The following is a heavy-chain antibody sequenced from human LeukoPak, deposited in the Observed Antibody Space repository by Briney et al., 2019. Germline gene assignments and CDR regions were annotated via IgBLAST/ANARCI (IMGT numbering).Heavy chain of an antibody. D-gene: IGHD3-10*01. CDR1: GFTFSSYS. CDR3: ARVKYYGSGSFDY. V-gene: IGHV3-48*04. Sequence: GGSLRLSCAASGFTFSSYSMNWVRQAPGKGLEWVSYISSSSSTIYYADSVKGRFTISRDNAKNSLYLQMNSLRAEDTAVYYCARVKYYGSGSFDYWGQGTLVTVSS. J-gene: IGHJ4*02. CDR2: ISSSSSTI.